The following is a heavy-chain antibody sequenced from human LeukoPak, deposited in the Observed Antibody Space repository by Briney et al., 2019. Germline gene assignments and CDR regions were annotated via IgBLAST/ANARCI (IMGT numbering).Heavy chain of an antibody. Sequence: GGSLRLSCAASGFTFSGFGMNWVRQAPGRGLECLSYISSTSRTIYYADSVKGRFTISRDNAKNSLYLQMNSLRAEDTAVYYCARDLHCGGDCYPLTYWGQGTLVTVSS. CDR2: ISSTSRTI. D-gene: IGHD2-21*01. V-gene: IGHV3-48*01. CDR3: ARDLHCGGDCYPLTY. J-gene: IGHJ4*02. CDR1: GFTFSGFG.